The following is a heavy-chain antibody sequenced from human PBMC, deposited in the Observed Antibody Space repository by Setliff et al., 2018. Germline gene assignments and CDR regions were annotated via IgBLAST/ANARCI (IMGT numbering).Heavy chain of an antibody. J-gene: IGHJ4*02. Sequence: SETLSLTCTVFGGSMSSSGYYWAWIRQSPGKGLEWIGSVYYSGTTKYNPSLGSRVTISVDTSKNQFSLTLSSVTAADTAVYYCARTTYGDSDYFDYWGQGTLVTVSS. CDR2: VYYSGTT. D-gene: IGHD4-17*01. V-gene: IGHV4-39*01. CDR3: ARTTYGDSDYFDY. CDR1: GGSMSSSGYY.